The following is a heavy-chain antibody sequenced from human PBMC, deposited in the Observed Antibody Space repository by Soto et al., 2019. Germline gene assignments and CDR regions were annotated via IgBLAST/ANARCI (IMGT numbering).Heavy chain of an antibody. D-gene: IGHD6-13*01. CDR2: ISAYNGNT. Sequence: ASVKVSCKASGYTFTSYGIIWVRQAPGQGLEWMGWISAYNGNTNYAQKLQGRVTMTTDTSTSTAYMELRSLRSDDTAGYYCARPYSSSWQDYFDYWGQGTLVTVSS. J-gene: IGHJ4*02. CDR1: GYTFTSYG. CDR3: ARPYSSSWQDYFDY. V-gene: IGHV1-18*01.